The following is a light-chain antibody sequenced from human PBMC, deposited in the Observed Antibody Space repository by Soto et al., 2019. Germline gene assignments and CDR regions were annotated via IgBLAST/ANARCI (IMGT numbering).Light chain of an antibody. CDR1: SSDVGSYNL. V-gene: IGLV2-23*02. J-gene: IGLJ1*01. CDR2: EVS. Sequence: QSVLTQPASVSGSPGQSITISCTGTSSDVGSYNLVSWYQQHPGKAPKLMIYEVSKRPSGVSNRLSGSKSGNTASLTISGLQAEDEADYYCCSYAGSSTLPYVFGTGTKVTVL. CDR3: CSYAGSSTLPYV.